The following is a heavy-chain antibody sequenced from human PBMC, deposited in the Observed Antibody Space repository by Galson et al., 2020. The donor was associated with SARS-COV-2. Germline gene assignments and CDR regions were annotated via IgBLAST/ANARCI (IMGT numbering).Heavy chain of an antibody. CDR1: GYTFTGYY. CDR3: ASIAAAERDYYSYYYMDV. CDR2: INPNSGGT. D-gene: IGHD6-13*01. Sequence: ASVKVSCKASGYTFTGYYMHWVRQAPGQGLEWMGWINPNSGGTNYAQKFQGWVTMTRDTSISTAYMELSRLRSDDTAVYYCASIAAAERDYYSYYYMDVWDKGTTVTVSS. J-gene: IGHJ6*03. V-gene: IGHV1-2*04.